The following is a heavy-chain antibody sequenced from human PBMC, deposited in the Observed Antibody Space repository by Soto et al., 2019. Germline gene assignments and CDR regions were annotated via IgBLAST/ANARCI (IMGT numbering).Heavy chain of an antibody. CDR3: ARGHHGWLDP. CDR2: IIPLLNKA. CDR1: GGIFGTYT. V-gene: IGHV1-69*02. Sequence: QVQLVQSGAEMKKPGSSVKVSCKASGGIFGTYTINWVRQAPGQGLEWMGRIIPLLNKADYAQKFQGRVTISVERSADTAYMALGSLTSGDTAVYYCARGHHGWLDPWGQGSLVTVSS. J-gene: IGHJ5*02.